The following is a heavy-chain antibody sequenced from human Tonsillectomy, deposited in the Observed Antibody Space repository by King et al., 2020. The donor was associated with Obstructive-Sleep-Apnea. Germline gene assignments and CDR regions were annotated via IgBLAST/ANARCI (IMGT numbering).Heavy chain of an antibody. V-gene: IGHV3-7*01. D-gene: IGHD3-16*01. J-gene: IGHJ6*02. Sequence: VQLVESGGGLVQPGGSLRLSCGASAFTFSRFWMNWVRQAPGKGLEWVANIKQDGSEQHYVESVKGRFTISRDNAKNSLFLQMDSLRAEDTAVYYCARTNAPRGGESYYYYGRDVWGQGTTVTVSS. CDR2: IKQDGSEQ. CDR3: ARTNAPRGGESYYYYGRDV. CDR1: AFTFSRFW.